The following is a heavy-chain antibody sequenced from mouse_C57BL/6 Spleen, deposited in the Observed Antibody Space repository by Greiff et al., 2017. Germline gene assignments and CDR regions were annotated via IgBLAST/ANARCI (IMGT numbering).Heavy chain of an antibody. CDR1: GYTFTEYT. J-gene: IGHJ2*01. CDR3: ARHEERETGTAFDY. CDR2: FYPGSGSI. Sequence: VKVVESGAELVKPGASVKLSCKASGYTFTEYTIHWVKQRSGQGLEWIGWFYPGSGSIKYNEIFKDKATLTADKSSSTVYMELSRLTSEDSAVYFCARHEERETGTAFDYWGQGTTLTVSS. D-gene: IGHD4-1*01. V-gene: IGHV1-62-2*01.